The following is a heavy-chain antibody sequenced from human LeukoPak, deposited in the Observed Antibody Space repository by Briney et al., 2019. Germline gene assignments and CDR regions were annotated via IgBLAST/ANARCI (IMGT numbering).Heavy chain of an antibody. J-gene: IGHJ4*02. V-gene: IGHV4-38-2*02. CDR1: GYSISSGCY. Sequence: PSETLSLTCTVSGYSISSGCYWGWIRQPPGKGLEWIGSIYHSGSTYHNPSLKSRVTISVDTSKNQFSLKLSSVTAADTAVYYCARNRGGPSIVATIIGGFDYWGQGTLVTVSS. CDR2: IYHSGST. CDR3: ARNRGGPSIVATIIGGFDY. D-gene: IGHD5-12*01.